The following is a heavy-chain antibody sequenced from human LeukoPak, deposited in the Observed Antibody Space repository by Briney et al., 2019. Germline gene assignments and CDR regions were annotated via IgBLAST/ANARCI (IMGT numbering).Heavy chain of an antibody. J-gene: IGHJ3*02. D-gene: IGHD3-22*01. CDR3: ARHPVYYYGSSGYLSDAFDI. CDR2: IIPIFGTA. Sequence: SVKVSCKASGGTFSSYAISWVRQAPGQGLEWMGGIIPIFGTANYAQKFQGRVTITADESTSTAYMELSSLRSEDTAVYYCARHPVYYYGSSGYLSDAFDIWGQGTMVTVSS. CDR1: GGTFSSYA. V-gene: IGHV1-69*13.